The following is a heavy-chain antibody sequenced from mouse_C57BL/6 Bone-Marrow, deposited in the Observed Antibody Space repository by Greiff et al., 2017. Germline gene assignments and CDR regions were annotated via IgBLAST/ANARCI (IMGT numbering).Heavy chain of an antibody. CDR2: IYPGNGDT. CDR3: ARGWGFYYGSSPAWFAY. J-gene: IGHJ3*01. D-gene: IGHD1-1*01. V-gene: IGHV1-12*01. CDR1: GYTFTSYN. Sequence: QVQLKESGAELVRPGASVKMSCKASGYTFTSYNMHWVKQTPRQGLEWIGAIYPGNGDTSYNQKFKGKATLTVDKSSSTAYMQLSSLTSEDSAVYFCARGWGFYYGSSPAWFAYWGQGTLVTVSA.